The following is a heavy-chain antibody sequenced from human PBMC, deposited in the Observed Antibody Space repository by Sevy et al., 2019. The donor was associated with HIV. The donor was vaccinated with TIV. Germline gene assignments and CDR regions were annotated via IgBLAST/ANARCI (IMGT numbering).Heavy chain of an antibody. J-gene: IGHJ4*02. CDR2: IIPSGGST. V-gene: IGHV1-46*01. CDR1: GYTFTTYY. D-gene: IGHD1-26*01. Sequence: ASVKVSCKASGYTFTTYYMHWVRLAPGQGLEWMGIIIPSGGSTTYAQKFQGRITMTRDTSTSTAYMELSSLRSEDTAIYYCASGTGVWGQGTLVTVSS. CDR3: ASGTGV.